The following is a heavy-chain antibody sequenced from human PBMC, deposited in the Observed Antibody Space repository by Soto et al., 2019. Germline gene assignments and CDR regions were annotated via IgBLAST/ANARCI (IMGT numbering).Heavy chain of an antibody. CDR3: AGYTMFRGLAT. V-gene: IGHV4-39*01. D-gene: IGHD3-10*01. J-gene: IGHJ5*02. CDR1: GDSISSSSFY. CDR2: ISYTEST. Sequence: SETLSLTCTVSGDSISSSSFYWDWIRQPPGKGLEWIGSISYTESTYYNPSLKSRVTISVDTSENQFSLRLSSVTAADTAVYYCAGYTMFRGLATWGQGTLVTVSS.